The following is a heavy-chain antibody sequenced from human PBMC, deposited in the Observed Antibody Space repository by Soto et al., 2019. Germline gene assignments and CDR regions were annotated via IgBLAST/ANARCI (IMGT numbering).Heavy chain of an antibody. D-gene: IGHD5-12*01. Sequence: QVQLEESGGGVVQPGKSLRLSCAASGFTFSNYALHWVRQAPGKGLEWVAVISHDETTKYYVDAVKGRFTISRDKANNTLYLQMDSLRVDDTALYYCARTRNYIVASSPDYWGQGTLVTVSS. CDR1: GFTFSNYA. CDR3: ARTRNYIVASSPDY. J-gene: IGHJ4*02. V-gene: IGHV3-30-3*01. CDR2: ISHDETTK.